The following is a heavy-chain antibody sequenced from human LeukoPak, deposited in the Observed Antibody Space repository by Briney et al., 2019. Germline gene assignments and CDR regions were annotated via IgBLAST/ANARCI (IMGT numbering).Heavy chain of an antibody. CDR3: ARDGAWPGSYYDSSGYSYFDY. J-gene: IGHJ4*02. D-gene: IGHD3-22*01. CDR2: ISGSGGST. V-gene: IGHV3-23*01. Sequence: SGGSLRLSCAASGFTFSSYCMNWVRQAPGKGLEWVSAISGSGGSTYYADSVKGRFTISRDNSKNTLYLQMNSLRAEDTAVYYCARDGAWPGSYYDSSGYSYFDYWGQGTLVTVSS. CDR1: GFTFSSYC.